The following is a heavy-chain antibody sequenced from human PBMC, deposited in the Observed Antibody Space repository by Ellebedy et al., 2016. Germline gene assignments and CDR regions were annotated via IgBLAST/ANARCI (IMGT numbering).Heavy chain of an antibody. Sequence: ASVKVSXXASGYTFTGYYMHWVRQAPGQGLEWMGWINPYSGGTNYAQKFQGRVTMTRDTSISTAYMELSRLRSDDTAVYYCARGVDSSGPPAFDIWGQGTMVTVSS. V-gene: IGHV1-2*02. CDR1: GYTFTGYY. D-gene: IGHD3-22*01. CDR2: INPYSGGT. J-gene: IGHJ3*02. CDR3: ARGVDSSGPPAFDI.